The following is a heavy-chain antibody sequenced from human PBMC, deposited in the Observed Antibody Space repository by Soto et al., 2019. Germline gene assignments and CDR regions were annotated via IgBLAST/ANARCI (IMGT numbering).Heavy chain of an antibody. D-gene: IGHD2-2*01. V-gene: IGHV3-64*01. J-gene: IGHJ3*02. CDR3: ARVCSTTSCYGAFDI. Sequence: EVQLVESGGGLVQPGGSLRLSCAASGFTFSTYAMHWVRQAPGKGLEYVSLISGDGRSTYYANSVKGRFTISRDNSKNTLYLKMGSLRAEDMAVYYCARVCSTTSCYGAFDIWGQGTMVIVSS. CDR2: ISGDGRST. CDR1: GFTFSTYA.